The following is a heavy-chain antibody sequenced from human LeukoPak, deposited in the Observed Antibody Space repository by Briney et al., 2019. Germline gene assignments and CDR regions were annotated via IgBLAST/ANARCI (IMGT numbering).Heavy chain of an antibody. Sequence: GRSLRLSCAASGFTFSSYAMHWVRQAPGKGLEWVAVISYDGSNKYYADSVKGRFTISRDNSKNTLYLQMNSLRAEDTAVYYCARPPWPGQWLTAEYFQHWGQGTLVTVSS. CDR1: GFTFSSYA. CDR2: ISYDGSNK. D-gene: IGHD6-19*01. J-gene: IGHJ1*01. CDR3: ARPPWPGQWLTAEYFQH. V-gene: IGHV3-30-3*01.